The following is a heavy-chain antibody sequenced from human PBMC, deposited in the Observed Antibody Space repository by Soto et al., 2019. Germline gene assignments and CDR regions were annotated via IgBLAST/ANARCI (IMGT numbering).Heavy chain of an antibody. Sequence: ASVKVSCKASGGTFSSYTISWVRQAPGQGLEWMGRIIPILGIANYAQKFQGRVTITADKSTSTAYMELSSLRSEDTAVYYCARDLGYSYGSYWGQGTLVTVSS. CDR3: ARDLGYSYGSY. CDR2: IIPILGIA. V-gene: IGHV1-69*04. CDR1: GGTFSSYT. D-gene: IGHD5-18*01. J-gene: IGHJ4*02.